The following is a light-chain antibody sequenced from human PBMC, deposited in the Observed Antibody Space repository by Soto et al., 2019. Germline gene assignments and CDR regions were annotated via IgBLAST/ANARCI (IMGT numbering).Light chain of an antibody. CDR3: SSHTTDSTVV. CDR2: EVT. J-gene: IGLJ2*01. CDR1: SSDIGAYSY. V-gene: IGLV2-14*01. Sequence: QPVLTQPASVSGSPGQSITISCTGTSSDIGAYSYVSWYQQHPGKAPKVMIYEVTNRPSGISDRFSGSKSGNTASLTISGLQAEDEADYYCSSHTTDSTVVFGGGTKVTVL.